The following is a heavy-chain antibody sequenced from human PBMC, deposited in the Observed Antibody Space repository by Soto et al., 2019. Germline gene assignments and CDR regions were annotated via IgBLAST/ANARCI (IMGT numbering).Heavy chain of an antibody. J-gene: IGHJ5*02. CDR1: GGSVSSGSYY. CDR2: IYYSGST. D-gene: IGHD2-2*01. Sequence: ETLSLTCTVSGGSVSSGSYYWSWIRQPPGKGLEWIGYIYYSGSTNYNPSLKSRVTISVDTSKNQFSLKLSSVTAADTAVYYCARDAHYCSSTSCENWFDPWGQGTLVTVSS. CDR3: ARDAHYCSSTSCENWFDP. V-gene: IGHV4-61*01.